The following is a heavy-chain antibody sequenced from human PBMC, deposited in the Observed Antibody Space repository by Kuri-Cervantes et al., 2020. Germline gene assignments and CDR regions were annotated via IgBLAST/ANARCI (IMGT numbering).Heavy chain of an antibody. J-gene: IGHJ3*02. D-gene: IGHD6-13*01. CDR2: IYPGDSDT. CDR1: GYSFTSYW. CDR3: AGHDAAGPNDAFDI. Sequence: KVSCKGSGYSFTSYWIGWVRQMPEKGLEWLGIIYPGDSDTRYSPSFQGQVTISADKSISTAYLQWSSLKASDTAMYYCAGHDAAGPNDAFDIWGQGTMVTVSS. V-gene: IGHV5-51*01.